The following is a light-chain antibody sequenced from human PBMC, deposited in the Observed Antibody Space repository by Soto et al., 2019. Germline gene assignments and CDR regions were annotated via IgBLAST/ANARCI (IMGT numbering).Light chain of an antibody. Sequence: EIVLTHSPGTLSLSPGERATLSCRASHSVRSNLAWYQQKPGQAPRLLIYGASSRATGIPDRFSGSGSGTDFTLTISRLEPEDFAVYYCQQYGSSITFGQGTRLE. CDR2: GAS. V-gene: IGKV3-20*01. J-gene: IGKJ5*01. CDR1: HSVRSN. CDR3: QQYGSSIT.